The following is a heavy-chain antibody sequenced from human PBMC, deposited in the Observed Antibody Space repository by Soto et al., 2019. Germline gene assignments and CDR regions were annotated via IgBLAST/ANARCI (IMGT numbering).Heavy chain of an antibody. CDR2: IWYDGSNK. J-gene: IGHJ6*02. CDR1: GFTFSSYG. Sequence: PGGSLRLSCAASGFTFSSYGMHWVRQAPGKGLEWVAVIWYDGSNKYYADSVKGRFTISRDNSKNTLYLQMNSLRAEDTAVYYSARDESGWPRAGMDVWGQGTTVTVSS. V-gene: IGHV3-33*01. D-gene: IGHD6-19*01. CDR3: ARDESGWPRAGMDV.